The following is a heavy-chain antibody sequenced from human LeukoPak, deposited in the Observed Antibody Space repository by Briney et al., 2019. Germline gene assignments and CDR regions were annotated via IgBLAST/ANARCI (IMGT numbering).Heavy chain of an antibody. CDR1: GGSISSSSYY. CDR3: ARGGYNWNDASIDY. D-gene: IGHD1-1*01. V-gene: IGHV4-39*07. CDR2: IYYSGST. Sequence: SETLSLPCTVSGGSISSSSYYWGWIRQPPGKGLEWIGSIYYSGSTYYNPSLKSRVTISVDTSKNQFSLKLSSVTAADTAVYYCARGGYNWNDASIDYWGQGTLVTVSS. J-gene: IGHJ4*02.